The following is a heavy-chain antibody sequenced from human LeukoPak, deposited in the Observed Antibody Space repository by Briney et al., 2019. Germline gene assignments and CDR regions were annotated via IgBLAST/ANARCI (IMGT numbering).Heavy chain of an antibody. CDR1: GGSISSYY. Sequence: SETLSLTCTVSGGSISSYYWRWLRQPAGKGLEWIGRIYTSGSTNYNPSLKSRVTMSVDTSKNQFSLKLSSVTAADTAVYYCARARAGIAVAGTDAFDIWGQGTMVTVSS. J-gene: IGHJ3*02. CDR3: ARARAGIAVAGTDAFDI. CDR2: IYTSGST. V-gene: IGHV4-4*07. D-gene: IGHD6-19*01.